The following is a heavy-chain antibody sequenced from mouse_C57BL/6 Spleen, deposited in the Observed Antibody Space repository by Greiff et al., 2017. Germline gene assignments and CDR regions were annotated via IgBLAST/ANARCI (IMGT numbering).Heavy chain of an antibody. D-gene: IGHD1-1*01. J-gene: IGHJ1*03. CDR2: IWSGGST. Sequence: QVQLQQSGPGLVQPSQSLSITCTVSGFSLTSSGVHWVRQSPGKGLEWLGVIWSGGSTDYNAAFISRLSICQDKSKSQVFFRMNCLQSNDTAIYYCARNYYGSSWDWYFDVWGTGTTVTVSS. V-gene: IGHV2-2*03. CDR1: GFSLTSSG. CDR3: ARNYYGSSWDWYFDV.